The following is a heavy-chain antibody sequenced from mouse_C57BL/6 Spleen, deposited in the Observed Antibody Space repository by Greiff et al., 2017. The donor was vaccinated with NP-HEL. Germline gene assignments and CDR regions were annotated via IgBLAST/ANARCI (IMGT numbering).Heavy chain of an antibody. CDR2: IDPETGGT. CDR1: GYTFTDYE. D-gene: IGHD2-1*01. V-gene: IGHV1-15*01. Sequence: QVQLKESGAELVRPGASVTLSCKASGYTFTDYEMHWVKQTPVHGLEWIGAIDPETGGTAYKQKFKGKAILTADKSSSTAYMELRSLTSEDSAVYYCTRSGYGNYRDAMDYWGQGTSVTVSS. J-gene: IGHJ4*01. CDR3: TRSGYGNYRDAMDY.